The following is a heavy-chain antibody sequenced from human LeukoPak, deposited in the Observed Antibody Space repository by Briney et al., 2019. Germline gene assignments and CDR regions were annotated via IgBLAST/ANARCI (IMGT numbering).Heavy chain of an antibody. CDR2: INTDGSST. J-gene: IGHJ3*02. V-gene: IGHV3-74*01. D-gene: IGHD5-12*01. CDR1: GFTFSSYW. Sequence: SGGSLRLSCAASGFTFSSYWMHWGRRAPGKGLVWVSRINTDGSSTSYADSVKGRFTISRDNAKNTLYLQMNSLRAEDTAVYYCARAQRGYSLHDAFDIWGQGTMVTVSS. CDR3: ARAQRGYSLHDAFDI.